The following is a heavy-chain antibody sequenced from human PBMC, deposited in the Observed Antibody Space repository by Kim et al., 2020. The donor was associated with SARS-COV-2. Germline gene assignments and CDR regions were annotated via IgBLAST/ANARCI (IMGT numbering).Heavy chain of an antibody. J-gene: IGHJ3*02. CDR2: IIPIFGTA. CDR3: ASRDPYYYDLLPNGVDAFDM. CDR1: GGTFSSYA. V-gene: IGHV1-69*13. D-gene: IGHD3-22*01. Sequence: SVKVSCKASGGTFSSYAISWVRQAPGQGLEWMGGIIPIFGTANYAQKFQGRVTITADESTSTAYMELSSLGSEDTAVNYCASRDPYYYDLLPNGVDAFDMWGQGTMVTVSS.